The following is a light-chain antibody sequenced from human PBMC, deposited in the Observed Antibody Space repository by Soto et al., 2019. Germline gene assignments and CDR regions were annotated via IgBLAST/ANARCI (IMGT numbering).Light chain of an antibody. CDR2: GAS. Sequence: EIVMTQSPATLSVSPGERATLSCRASQSVSSNLAWYQQKPGQAPRLLIYGASTRATGIPARFSGSGSGTEFPLTNSSLQSEDFAVYYCQQYNNLPSFGQGTKLEIK. V-gene: IGKV3-15*01. CDR3: QQYNNLPS. J-gene: IGKJ2*01. CDR1: QSVSSN.